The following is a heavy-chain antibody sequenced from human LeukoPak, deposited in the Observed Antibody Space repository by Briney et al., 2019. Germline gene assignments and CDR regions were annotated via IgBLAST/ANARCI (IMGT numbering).Heavy chain of an antibody. V-gene: IGHV4-59*01. D-gene: IGHD6-19*01. CDR3: ARDREAVGVDY. J-gene: IGHJ4*02. Sequence: PSETLSLTCTVSGGSISSYYWSWIRQPPGKGLEWIGYIYYSGSTNHNPSLKSRVTISVDTSKNQFSLKLSSVTAADTAVYYCARDREAVGVDYWGQGTLVTVSS. CDR2: IYYSGST. CDR1: GGSISSYY.